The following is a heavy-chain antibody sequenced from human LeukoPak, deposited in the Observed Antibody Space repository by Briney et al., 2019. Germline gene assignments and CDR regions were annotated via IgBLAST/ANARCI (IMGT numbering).Heavy chain of an antibody. V-gene: IGHV1-18*01. CDR2: ISGYTGHT. CDR1: GFTFTSSA. D-gene: IGHD6-19*01. Sequence: ASVKVSCKASGFTFTSSAVQWVRQARGQGLEWPGWISGYTGHTNYVQKIQGRVTMTTDTSANTAYMELRSLRSDDTAVYYCARGPGIAVAGVFDYWGQGSLVTVSS. CDR3: ARGPGIAVAGVFDY. J-gene: IGHJ4*02.